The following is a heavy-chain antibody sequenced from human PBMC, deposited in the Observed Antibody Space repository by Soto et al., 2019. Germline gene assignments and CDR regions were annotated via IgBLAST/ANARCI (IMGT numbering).Heavy chain of an antibody. V-gene: IGHV3-48*02. CDR2: ISSSSSTL. CDR3: VYGYYFNY. D-gene: IGHD3-10*01. CDR1: GSTFSSYS. Sequence: EVQLVESGGGLVQPGGSLRLSCAASGSTFSSYSMNWVRQAPGKGLEWVSYISSSSSTLYYGDSVKGRFTISRDNAKNSLYLQMNSLRDEDTAVYYCVYGYYFNYWGQGTLVTVSS. J-gene: IGHJ4*02.